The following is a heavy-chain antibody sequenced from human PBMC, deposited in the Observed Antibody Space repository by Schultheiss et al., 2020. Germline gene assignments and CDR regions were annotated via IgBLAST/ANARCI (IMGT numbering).Heavy chain of an antibody. J-gene: IGHJ3*02. D-gene: IGHD5-12*01. CDR2: ISRSSSYI. CDR3: ARELRRAFDI. V-gene: IGHV3-21*01. CDR1: GFTFSSYS. Sequence: GGSLRLSCAASGFTFSSYSMNWVRQAPGKGLEWVSSISRSSSYIYYADSVKGRFTISRDNAKNSLYLQMNSLRADDTAVYYCARELRRAFDIWGQGTMVTVSS.